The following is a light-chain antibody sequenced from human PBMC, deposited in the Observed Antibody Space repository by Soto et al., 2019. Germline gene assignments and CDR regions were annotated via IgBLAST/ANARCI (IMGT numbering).Light chain of an antibody. Sequence: EIGLTQSPYTLSLSPGERATLSCRASQSVSSSYLACYQQKPGHXXRLLIYGASSRATGXPDRFSGSGSGTDFTLTISRLEPEDFAVYYCQQYGSSPWTFGQGTKVDIK. CDR2: GAS. CDR3: QQYGSSPWT. CDR1: QSVSSSY. J-gene: IGKJ1*01. V-gene: IGKV3-20*01.